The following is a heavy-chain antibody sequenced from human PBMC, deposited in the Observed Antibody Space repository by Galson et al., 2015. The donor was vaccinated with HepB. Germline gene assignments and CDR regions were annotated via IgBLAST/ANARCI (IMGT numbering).Heavy chain of an antibody. CDR1: GFTFNTYW. Sequence: SLRLSCAASGFTFNTYWMHRVRQPPGKGLVWASRIKSDGTYIRYADSVKGRFTISRDNAKNTLYLQMNGLRAEDSAVYYCTRAGGAYGSLDPYPLKDDAFDLWGPGTMVTVSS. J-gene: IGHJ3*01. CDR3: TRAGGAYGSLDPYPLKDDAFDL. V-gene: IGHV3-74*01. D-gene: IGHD6-6*01. CDR2: IKSDGTYI.